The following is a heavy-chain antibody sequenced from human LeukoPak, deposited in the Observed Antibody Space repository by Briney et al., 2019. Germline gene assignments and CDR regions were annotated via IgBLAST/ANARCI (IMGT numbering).Heavy chain of an antibody. J-gene: IGHJ6*02. D-gene: IGHD5-12*01. CDR1: GYTFTGYY. CDR3: ATAARLVFYYYGMDV. CDR2: FDPEDGET. Sequence: ASVKVSCKASGYTFTGYYMHWVRQAPGKGLEWMGGFDPEDGETIYAQKFQGRVTMTEDTSTDTAYMELSSLRSEDTAVYYCATAARLVFYYYGMDVWGQGTTVTVSS. V-gene: IGHV1-24*01.